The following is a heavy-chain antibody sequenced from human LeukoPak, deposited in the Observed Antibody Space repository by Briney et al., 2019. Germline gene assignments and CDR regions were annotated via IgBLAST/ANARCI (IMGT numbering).Heavy chain of an antibody. J-gene: IGHJ4*02. Sequence: GSLRLSCAASGFTFSSYGMHWVRQAPGKGLEWVSSISSSSSYIYYADSVKGRFTISRDNAKNSLYLQMNSLRAEDTAVYYCARVVDSSGWEPFDYWGQGTLVTVSS. V-gene: IGHV3-21*01. CDR3: ARVVDSSGWEPFDY. CDR2: ISSSSSYI. D-gene: IGHD6-19*01. CDR1: GFTFSSYG.